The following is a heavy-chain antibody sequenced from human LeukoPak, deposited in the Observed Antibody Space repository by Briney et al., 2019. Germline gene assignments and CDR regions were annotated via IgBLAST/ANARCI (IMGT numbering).Heavy chain of an antibody. CDR3: ARSYCSSTSCPTDY. CDR1: GYSFTSYW. V-gene: IGHV5-51*01. CDR2: IYPGDSDT. J-gene: IGHJ4*02. D-gene: IGHD2-2*01. Sequence: GESLKISCKGSGYSFTSYWLGWVRQMRGKGLEWMGIIYPGDSDTRYSPSFQGQVTISADKSISTAYLQWSSLKASDTAMYYCARSYCSSTSCPTDYWGQGTLVTVSS.